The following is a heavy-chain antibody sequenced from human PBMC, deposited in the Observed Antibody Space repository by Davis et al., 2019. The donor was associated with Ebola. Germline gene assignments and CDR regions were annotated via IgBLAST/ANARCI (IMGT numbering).Heavy chain of an antibody. V-gene: IGHV4-31*03. CDR3: ARADGDYVHFDS. CDR1: GGSITRGGYY. D-gene: IGHD4-17*01. Sequence: SETLSLTCTVSGGSITRGGYYWNWIRQHPGKGLEWIGYMYNSGSTYYNPSLKSRVTISGDTSKNQFSRKLSSVTAADTAVYYWARADGDYVHFDSWGQGILVTVSS. CDR2: MYNSGST. J-gene: IGHJ4*02.